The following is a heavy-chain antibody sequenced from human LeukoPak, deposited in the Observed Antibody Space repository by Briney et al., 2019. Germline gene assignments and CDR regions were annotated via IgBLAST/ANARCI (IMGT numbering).Heavy chain of an antibody. CDR1: GYRFTSYW. Sequence: PGESVKISCKASGYRFTSYWIAWVRQMPGKGLECMGIIYPGDSDTRYSPSFQGQVTISVDKSISAAYLQWSSLKASDTAMYYCAQTTYCSRTNCYPPDYWGQGTLVTVSS. V-gene: IGHV5-51*01. J-gene: IGHJ4*02. CDR3: AQTTYCSRTNCYPPDY. D-gene: IGHD2-2*01. CDR2: IYPGDSDT.